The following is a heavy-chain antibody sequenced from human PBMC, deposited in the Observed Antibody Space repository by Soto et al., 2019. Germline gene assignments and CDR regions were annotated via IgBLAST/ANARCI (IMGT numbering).Heavy chain of an antibody. J-gene: IGHJ4*02. CDR2: INPNGGST. V-gene: IGHV1-46*03. Sequence: QVKLVQPGAELKKPGASVKFSGKASGYIFTNFYINWVRQAPGQGLEWFGIINPNGGSTNYAQNFQGRVTMTRDTSTSTVYMDLSSLRSEDTAVYYCTRGLASGDYWGQGTLITVSS. CDR3: TRGLASGDY. D-gene: IGHD6-6*01. CDR1: GYIFTNFY.